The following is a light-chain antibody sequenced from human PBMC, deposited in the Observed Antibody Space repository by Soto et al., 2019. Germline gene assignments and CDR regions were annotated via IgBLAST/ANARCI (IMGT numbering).Light chain of an antibody. CDR3: QQYNNWPLT. J-gene: IGKJ4*01. V-gene: IGKV3-15*01. CDR1: QSVSSN. Sequence: EIVMTQSPATLFVSPGERATLSCRASQSVSSNFAWYQHKPGQAPRLLIYGASTRATGIPVRFSGSGSGTEFTLTISSLQSEDFALYYCQQYNNWPLTFGGGTKVAIK. CDR2: GAS.